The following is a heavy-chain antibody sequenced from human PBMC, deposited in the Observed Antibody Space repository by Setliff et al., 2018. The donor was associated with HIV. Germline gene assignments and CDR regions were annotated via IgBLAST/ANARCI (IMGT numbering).Heavy chain of an antibody. CDR2: MYYSGTT. CDR1: GGSFSDYY. D-gene: IGHD3-16*01. J-gene: IGHJ4*02. CDR3: ARHRGAFRLDY. V-gene: IGHV4-34*01. Sequence: SETLSLTCAVYGGSFSDYYWSWIRQPPGKGLEWIGSMYYSGTTYYNPSLMSRVTISVDTSKSHFSLRLSSVTTADTAVYYCARHRGAFRLDYWGQGTLVTVSS.